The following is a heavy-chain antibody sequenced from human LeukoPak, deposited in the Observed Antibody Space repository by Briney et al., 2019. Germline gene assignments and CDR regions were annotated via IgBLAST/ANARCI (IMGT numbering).Heavy chain of an antibody. V-gene: IGHV3-30*02. J-gene: IGHJ6*03. CDR1: GFTFSSYG. CDR3: ANRGQLLPYYYYYMDV. D-gene: IGHD2-2*01. CDR2: IRYDGSNK. Sequence: GGSLRLSCAASGFTFSSYGMHWVRQAPGKGLEWVAFIRYDGSNKYYADSVKGRFTISRDNSKNTLYLQMNSLRAEDTAVYYCANRGQLLPYYYYYMDVWGKGTTVTVSS.